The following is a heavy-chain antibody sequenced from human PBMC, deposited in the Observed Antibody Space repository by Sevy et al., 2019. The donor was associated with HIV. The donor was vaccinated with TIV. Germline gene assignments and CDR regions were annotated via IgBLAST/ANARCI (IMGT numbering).Heavy chain of an antibody. J-gene: IGHJ3*02. D-gene: IGHD3-16*01. CDR2: IIPMFHKA. V-gene: IGHV1-69*13. Sequence: ASVKVSCKASGGTFDSYTISWLRQAPGQGLEWRGGIIPMFHKANYAQKSQGRLTITADESTNTAYMVLSSLRSDDAAVYYCARDRDVTFGGGDAFDIWGQGTLVTVSS. CDR3: ARDRDVTFGGGDAFDI. CDR1: GGTFDSYT.